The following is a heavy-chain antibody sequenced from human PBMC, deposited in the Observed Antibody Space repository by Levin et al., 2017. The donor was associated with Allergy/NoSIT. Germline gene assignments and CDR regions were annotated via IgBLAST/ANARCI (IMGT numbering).Heavy chain of an antibody. CDR1: GGTFSSYA. CDR3: AREYSSGWAGFQH. D-gene: IGHD6-19*01. J-gene: IGHJ1*01. Sequence: ASVKVSCKASGGTFSSYAISWVRQAPGQGLEWMGGIIPIFGTANYAQKFQGRVTITADESTSTAYMELSSLRSEDTAVYYCAREYSSGWAGFQHWGQGTLVTVSS. V-gene: IGHV1-69*13. CDR2: IIPIFGTA.